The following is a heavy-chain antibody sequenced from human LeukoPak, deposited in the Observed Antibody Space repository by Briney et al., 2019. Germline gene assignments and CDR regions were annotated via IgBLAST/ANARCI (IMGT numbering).Heavy chain of an antibody. J-gene: IGHJ4*02. CDR1: GYTFTGYY. V-gene: IGHV1-2*02. Sequence: GASVKVSCKASGYTFTGYYMHWVRQAPGQGLEWMGWINPNSGGTNYAQKFQGRVTMTRDTSISTAYMELSRLRSDDTAVYYCARVLLGGATRRYFDYWGQGTLVTVSS. D-gene: IGHD1-26*01. CDR2: INPNSGGT. CDR3: ARVLLGGATRRYFDY.